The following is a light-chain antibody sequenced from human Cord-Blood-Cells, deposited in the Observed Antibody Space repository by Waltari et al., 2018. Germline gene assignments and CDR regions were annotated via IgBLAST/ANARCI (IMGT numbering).Light chain of an antibody. V-gene: IGLV2-14*01. CDR2: DVS. Sequence: QSALTPPASVSGSPGQSITISCPGTSSDVGGYNYVPWYQQHPGKAPKLMIYDVSSRPSGVSNRFSGSKSGNTASLTISGLQAEDEADYYCSSYTSSSTLVYGGGTKLTVL. CDR1: SSDVGGYNY. CDR3: SSYTSSSTLV. J-gene: IGLJ2*01.